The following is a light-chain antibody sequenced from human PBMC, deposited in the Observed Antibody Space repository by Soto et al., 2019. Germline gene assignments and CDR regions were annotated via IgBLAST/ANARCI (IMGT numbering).Light chain of an antibody. V-gene: IGKV3-20*01. Sequence: EIVLTQSPGTLSLSPGERATLSCRASQSVSSSYLAWYQQKPGQAPRLPIYDTSSRATGIPDRFSGSGSGTDFTVAISRLEPEDFAVYYCQQCGSSPSFGQGTKVDIK. CDR1: QSVSSSY. CDR3: QQCGSSPS. CDR2: DTS. J-gene: IGKJ1*01.